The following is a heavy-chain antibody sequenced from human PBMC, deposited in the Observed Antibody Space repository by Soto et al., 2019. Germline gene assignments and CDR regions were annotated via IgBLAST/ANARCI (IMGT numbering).Heavy chain of an antibody. CDR1: GFTFSSYS. J-gene: IGHJ4*02. CDR3: ASDLGAEAGPS. D-gene: IGHD6-13*01. Sequence: EVQLLESGGGLVKPGGSLRLSCAASGFTFSSYSMNWVRQAPGKGLEWGSSISSSSIYIYYADSMEGRFTPSRDNDKNSLNLQMNSLRAEDTDVYYCASDLGAEAGPSWGQGTMVTVSS. CDR2: ISSSSIYI. V-gene: IGHV3-21*01.